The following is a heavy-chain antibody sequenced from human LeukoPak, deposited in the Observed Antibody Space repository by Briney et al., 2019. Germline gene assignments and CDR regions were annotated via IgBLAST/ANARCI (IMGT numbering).Heavy chain of an antibody. CDR1: GFTVSRNY. CDR3: ARVKNDYDGSGYYDY. Sequence: PGGSLRLSCAVSGFTVSRNYMTWVRQAPGKGLEWVSAIYSGGNTYHADSVKGRFTISRDNSKNTLYLQMNTLRAEDTAVYFCARVKNDYDGSGYYDYWGQGTLVTVSS. CDR2: IYSGGNT. D-gene: IGHD3-22*01. J-gene: IGHJ4*02. V-gene: IGHV3-66*01.